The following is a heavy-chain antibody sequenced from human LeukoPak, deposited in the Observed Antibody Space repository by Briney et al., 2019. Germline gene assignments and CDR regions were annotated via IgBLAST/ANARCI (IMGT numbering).Heavy chain of an antibody. D-gene: IGHD6-6*01. J-gene: IGHJ2*01. CDR2: TYYSGTT. Sequence: PSETLSLTCTVSGGAISTEYWSWIRQPPGKGLQWIGNTYYSGTTNYSPSLKSRVTMSVDTTKNQFSLKLTSVTAADTAVYYCARGPTSEYEPLTWYFDLWGRGTLVTVSS. CDR3: ARGPTSEYEPLTWYFDL. V-gene: IGHV4-59*01. CDR1: GGAISTEY.